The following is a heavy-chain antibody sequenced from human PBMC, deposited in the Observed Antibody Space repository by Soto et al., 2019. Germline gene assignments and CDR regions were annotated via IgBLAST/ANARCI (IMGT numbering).Heavy chain of an antibody. CDR3: AREWVQLWSYYYYGMDV. CDR2: ISSSGSTI. J-gene: IGHJ6*02. Sequence: GGSLRLSXAASGFTFSSYEMNWVRQAPGKGLEWVSYISSSGSTIYYADSVKGRFTISRDNAKNSLYLQMNSLRAEDTAVYYCAREWVQLWSYYYYGMDVWGQGTTVTV. CDR1: GFTFSSYE. V-gene: IGHV3-48*03. D-gene: IGHD5-18*01.